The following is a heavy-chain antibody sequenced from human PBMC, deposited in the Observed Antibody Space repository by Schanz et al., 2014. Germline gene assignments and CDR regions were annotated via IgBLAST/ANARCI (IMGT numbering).Heavy chain of an antibody. J-gene: IGHJ4*02. CDR3: AIIGVMVAVAGTRADY. CDR1: GFTFSTYA. CDR2: ISGSGGST. V-gene: IGHV3-23*01. Sequence: EVQLLDSGGGLVQPGGSLRLSCAASGFTFSTYAMSWVRQAPGKGLEWVSAISGSGGSTYYADSVKGRFTISRDNAKNSLYLQMNRLRAEDTALYYCAIIGVMVAVAGTRADYWGQGTLVTGSS. D-gene: IGHD6-19*01.